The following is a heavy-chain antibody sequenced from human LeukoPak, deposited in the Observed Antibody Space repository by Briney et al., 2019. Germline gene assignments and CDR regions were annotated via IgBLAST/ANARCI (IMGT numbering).Heavy chain of an antibody. CDR3: ARLGGSYGY. V-gene: IGHV4-39*01. CDR2: IYYSGST. D-gene: IGHD1-26*01. J-gene: IGHJ4*02. Sequence: SETLSLTCTVSGGSISSSSHYWGCIRQPPGKGLEWIGSIYYSGSTYYNPSLKSRVTISVDTSKNQFSLKLSSVTAADTAVYYCARLGGSYGYWGQGTLVTVSS. CDR1: GGSISSSSHY.